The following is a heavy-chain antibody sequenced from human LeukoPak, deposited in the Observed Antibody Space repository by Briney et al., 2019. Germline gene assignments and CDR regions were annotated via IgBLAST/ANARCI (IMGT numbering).Heavy chain of an antibody. CDR2: INPNSGGT. D-gene: IGHD6-19*01. J-gene: IGHJ4*02. V-gene: IGHV1-2*02. Sequence: ASVKFSCKASGYTFTDYYMHWGRQAPGQGLECIGWINPNSGGTNYARKFQGRVAMTRDTSISTAYMELSSLTSDDTAVYYCASGGVAVAGSAIDYWGQGTLVTVSS. CDR3: ASGGVAVAGSAIDY. CDR1: GYTFTDYY.